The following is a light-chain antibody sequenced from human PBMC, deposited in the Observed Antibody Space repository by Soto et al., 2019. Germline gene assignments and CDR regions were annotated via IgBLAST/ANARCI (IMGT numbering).Light chain of an antibody. J-gene: IGLJ3*02. CDR2: SNN. CDR3: AVWDDSLNGWV. V-gene: IGLV1-44*01. Sequence: QSVLTQPPSASGTPGQRVTISCSGSSSNIGSNNVNWYQQLPGTAPKLLIYSNNQRPSGVPDRFSGSKSGTSASLAISGLQYEHEADYYCAVWDDSLNGWVFGGGTKLTV. CDR1: SSNIGSNN.